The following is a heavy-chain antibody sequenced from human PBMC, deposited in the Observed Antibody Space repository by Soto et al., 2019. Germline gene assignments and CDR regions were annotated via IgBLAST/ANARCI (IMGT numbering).Heavy chain of an antibody. Sequence: QSLTCAVSGYSISSGYYWGWIRQPPGKGLEWIGSIYHSGSTYYNPSLKSRVTISVDTSKNQFSLKLSSVTAADTAVYYCARAREGDYDILTGYYTPSHFDYWGQGTLVTVSS. CDR2: IYHSGST. J-gene: IGHJ4*02. D-gene: IGHD3-9*01. CDR3: ARAREGDYDILTGYYTPSHFDY. V-gene: IGHV4-38-2*01. CDR1: GYSISSGYY.